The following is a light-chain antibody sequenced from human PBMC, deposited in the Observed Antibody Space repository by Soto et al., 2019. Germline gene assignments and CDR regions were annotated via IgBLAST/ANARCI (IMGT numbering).Light chain of an antibody. Sequence: IQVTPSPSPPSAAVGDRVTIPLRASQGTRDELGWYQQKAGKAPNLLISAASRLQSGVPSRFSGRGSGTDFTLTISSLQPEDFATYYCLQDYDYPRTFGQGTKVDIK. CDR2: AAS. CDR3: LQDYDYPRT. J-gene: IGKJ1*01. V-gene: IGKV1-6*01. CDR1: QGTRDE.